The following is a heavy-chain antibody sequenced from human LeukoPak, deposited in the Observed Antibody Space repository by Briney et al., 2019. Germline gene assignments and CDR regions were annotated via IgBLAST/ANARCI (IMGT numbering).Heavy chain of an antibody. V-gene: IGHV6-1*01. J-gene: IGHJ4*02. CDR1: GDSVSSNNAA. D-gene: IGHD6-19*01. CDR3: ARDTAIDGSAWNTINY. Sequence: SQTLSLTCAISGDSVSSNNAAWNWIRRSPSRGLEWLGRTYYRSKWYNHYAVSVKSRITINPDTSKNQFSLQLNSVTPEDTAVYYCARDTAIDGSAWNTINYWGQGTLVTVSS. CDR2: TYYRSKWYN.